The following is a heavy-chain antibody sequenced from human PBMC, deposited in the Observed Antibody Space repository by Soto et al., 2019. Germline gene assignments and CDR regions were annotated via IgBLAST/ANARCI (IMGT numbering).Heavy chain of an antibody. Sequence: QVQLVESGGGVVQPGRSLRLSCAASGFTFSSYGMHWVRQAPGKGLEWVAVISYDGSNKYYADSVKGRFTISRDNSKNTLYLQMNSLRAEETAVYYCAKEFGGYCGTYCGGDPNGMDVWGQGTTVTVSS. J-gene: IGHJ6*02. D-gene: IGHD2-21*01. CDR1: GFTFSSYG. CDR3: AKEFGGYCGTYCGGDPNGMDV. V-gene: IGHV3-30*18. CDR2: ISYDGSNK.